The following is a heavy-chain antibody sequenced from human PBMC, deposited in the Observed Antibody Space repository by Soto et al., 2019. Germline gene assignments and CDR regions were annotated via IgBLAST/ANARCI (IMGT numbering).Heavy chain of an antibody. Sequence: EVQLLESGGDLVQPGGSLRLSCAASGFTFTNFAMSWVRQAPGKGLEWVSTIGGGDGTTYYADSVKGRFTISRDNSNNALYLKMNSLRAVDTAVYFCAKGTLVKPPVTRAFDIWCQGTMVIVSS. CDR3: AKGTLVKPPVTRAFDI. CDR2: IGGGDGTT. V-gene: IGHV3-23*01. D-gene: IGHD3-10*01. J-gene: IGHJ3*02. CDR1: GFTFTNFA.